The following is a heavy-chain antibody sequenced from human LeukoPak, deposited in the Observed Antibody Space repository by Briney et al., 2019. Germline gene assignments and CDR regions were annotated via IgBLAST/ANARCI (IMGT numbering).Heavy chain of an antibody. CDR1: GYTFTGYY. CDR2: INPNSGGT. J-gene: IGHJ4*02. CDR3: ARWGGENSGYDYVESHYFDY. V-gene: IGHV1-2*02. Sequence: GASVKVSCKASGYTFTGYYMHWVRQAPGQGLELMGWINPNSGGTNYAHKFQGRGTMTRDTSISTAYMEPSRLRSDDTAVYYCARWGGENSGYDYVESHYFDYWGQGTLVTVSS. D-gene: IGHD5-12*01.